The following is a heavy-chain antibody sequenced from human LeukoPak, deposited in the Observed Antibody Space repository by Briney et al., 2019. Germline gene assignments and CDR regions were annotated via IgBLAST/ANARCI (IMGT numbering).Heavy chain of an antibody. CDR2: IHYSGST. Sequence: SETLSLTCTVSGGSISSYYWSWIRQPPGKGLEWIGYIHYSGSTNYNPSLNSRVTISVDTSKYQFSLKLSSVIAADTAVYYCARASMVRGVTLDYWGQGTLVTVSS. J-gene: IGHJ4*02. D-gene: IGHD3-10*01. CDR1: GGSISSYY. V-gene: IGHV4-59*01. CDR3: ARASMVRGVTLDY.